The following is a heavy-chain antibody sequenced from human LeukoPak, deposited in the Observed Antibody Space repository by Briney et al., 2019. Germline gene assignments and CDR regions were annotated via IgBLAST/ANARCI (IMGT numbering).Heavy chain of an antibody. V-gene: IGHV3-53*01. CDR2: IYSGGRT. Sequence: GGSLRLSCAASGFTVSTNYMSWGRQAPGKGLERVSVIYSGGRTYYADSVKGRFTISRDNSKNTVYLQMNSLRAEDTPVYYCARGQYFDSSGYYPPDYWGQGTLVTVSS. J-gene: IGHJ4*02. D-gene: IGHD3-22*01. CDR1: GFTVSTNY. CDR3: ARGQYFDSSGYYPPDY.